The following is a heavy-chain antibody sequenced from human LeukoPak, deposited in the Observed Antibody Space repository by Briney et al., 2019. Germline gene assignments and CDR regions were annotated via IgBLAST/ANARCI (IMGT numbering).Heavy chain of an antibody. CDR2: IKEDGSEQ. Sequence: PGGSLRLSCAASGFTFSSYWRSWVRQTPGKGLEWVANIKEDGSEQYYVDFVRGRFTVSRDNAKNSLYLQMNNLRAEDTAVYYCTMDSMRYFDYWGQGTLVTVSS. CDR3: TMDSMRYFDY. D-gene: IGHD2-21*01. V-gene: IGHV3-7*04. J-gene: IGHJ4*02. CDR1: GFTFSSYW.